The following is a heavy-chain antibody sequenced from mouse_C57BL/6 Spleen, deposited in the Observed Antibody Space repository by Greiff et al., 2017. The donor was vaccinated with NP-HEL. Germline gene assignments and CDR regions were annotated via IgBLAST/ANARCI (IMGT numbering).Heavy chain of an antibody. CDR2: ISDGGSYT. V-gene: IGHV5-4*01. CDR1: GFTFSSYA. Sequence: EVQRVESGGGLVKPGGSLKLSCAASGFTFSSYAMSWVRQTPEKRLEWVATISDGGSYTYYPDNVKGRFTISRDNAKNNLYLQMSHLKSEDTAMYYCARDLDYYGSSTGAMDYWGQGTSVTVSS. J-gene: IGHJ4*01. D-gene: IGHD1-1*01. CDR3: ARDLDYYGSSTGAMDY.